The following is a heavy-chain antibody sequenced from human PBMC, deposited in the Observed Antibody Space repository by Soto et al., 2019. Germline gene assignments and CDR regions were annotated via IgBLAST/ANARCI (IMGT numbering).Heavy chain of an antibody. J-gene: IGHJ4*02. V-gene: IGHV3-30*03. CDR3: ASGEGRNGHDTRFDY. CDR1: GFAFSYYG. Sequence: QMQLVESGGGVVQPGRSLRVSCATSGFAFSYYGIHWVRQAPGKGLEWVADISHDGKDKWYADSVKGRFTISRENSENTLYLQMNGLRSEDTAVYFCASGEGRNGHDTRFDYWGQGTLVTVSS. CDR2: ISHDGKDK. D-gene: IGHD3-10*01.